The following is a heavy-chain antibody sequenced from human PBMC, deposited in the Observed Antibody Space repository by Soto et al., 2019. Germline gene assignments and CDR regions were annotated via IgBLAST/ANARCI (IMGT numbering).Heavy chain of an antibody. CDR2: IKQDGSEK. CDR3: ARVGGHCSSTSCFDY. J-gene: IGHJ4*02. D-gene: IGHD2-2*01. Sequence: GGSLRLSCAASGVPFSSYRMSWVRQAPGKGLEWVANIKQDGSEKYYVDSVKGRFSISRDNAKKSLYLQMNSLRAEDTAVYYCARVGGHCSSTSCFDYWGQGTLVTVSS. V-gene: IGHV3-7*01. CDR1: GVPFSSYR.